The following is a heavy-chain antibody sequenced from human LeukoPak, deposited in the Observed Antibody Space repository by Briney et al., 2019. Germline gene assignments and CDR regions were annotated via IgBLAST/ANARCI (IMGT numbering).Heavy chain of an antibody. Sequence: SGTLSLNYSVSGGHISGLYWRWIRQPPRQGLEGLGYIYYTWSTNYNPSLKTRVTLHVDMSKNQFYLRLSSVTAADTAVYFCARHRAYSSSSPFDYWGQGTLVSVSS. J-gene: IGHJ4*02. D-gene: IGHD6-6*01. CDR2: IYYTWST. V-gene: IGHV4-59*08. CDR3: ARHRAYSSSSPFDY. CDR1: GGHISGLY.